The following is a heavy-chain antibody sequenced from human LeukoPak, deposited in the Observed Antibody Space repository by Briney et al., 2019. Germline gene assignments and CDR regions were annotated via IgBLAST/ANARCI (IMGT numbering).Heavy chain of an antibody. V-gene: IGHV4-59*01. CDR2: IYYSGSA. J-gene: IGHJ4*02. CDR1: GNSITSYY. D-gene: IGHD4-23*01. Sequence: SETLSLTCTVSGNSITSYYWNWIRQPPGKGLEWIGYIYYSGSANYNPSLKSRVTISVDTSKNQFSLKLSSVTAADTAVYYCARGSTVVRYFDYWGQGTLVTVSS. CDR3: ARGSTVVRYFDY.